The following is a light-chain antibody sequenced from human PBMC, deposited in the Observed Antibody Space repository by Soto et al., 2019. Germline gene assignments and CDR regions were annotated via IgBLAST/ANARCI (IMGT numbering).Light chain of an antibody. CDR1: SSDVGGYNY. Sequence: QSVLTQPASVSGSPGQSITISCTGTSSDVGGYNYVSWYQHHPGKAPKLIIFDVSDRPSGIPDRFSASKSGNTASLTISGLQAEDEADYYCCSYSSGSTPWVFGTGTKVTV. CDR2: DVS. CDR3: CSYSSGSTPWV. J-gene: IGLJ1*01. V-gene: IGLV2-14*03.